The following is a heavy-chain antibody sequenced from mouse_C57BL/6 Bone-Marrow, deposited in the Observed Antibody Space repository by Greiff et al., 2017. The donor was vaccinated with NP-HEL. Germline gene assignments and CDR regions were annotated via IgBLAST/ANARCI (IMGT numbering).Heavy chain of an antibody. V-gene: IGHV1-81*01. CDR3: AEDDYDVSFAY. CDR2: IYPRSGNT. CDR1: GYTFTSYG. Sequence: LQESGAELARPGASVKLSCKASGYTFTSYGISWVKQRTGQGLEWIGEIYPRSGNTYYNEKFKGKATLTADKSSSTAYMELRSLTSEDSAVYFCAEDDYDVSFAYWGQGTLVTVSA. J-gene: IGHJ3*01. D-gene: IGHD2-4*01.